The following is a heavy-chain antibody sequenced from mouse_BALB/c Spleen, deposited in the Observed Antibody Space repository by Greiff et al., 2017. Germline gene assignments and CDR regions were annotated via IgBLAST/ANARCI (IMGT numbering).Heavy chain of an antibody. V-gene: IGHV5-6-2*01. CDR1: GFTFSSYY. CDR2: INSNGGST. Sequence: EVKLVESGGGLVKLGGSLKLSCAASGFTFSSYYMSWVRQTPEKRLELVAAINSNGGSTYYPDTVKGRFTISRDNAKNTLYLQMSSLKSEDTALYYCARQGAYYRYDWFAYWGQGTLVTVSA. J-gene: IGHJ3*01. D-gene: IGHD2-14*01. CDR3: ARQGAYYRYDWFAY.